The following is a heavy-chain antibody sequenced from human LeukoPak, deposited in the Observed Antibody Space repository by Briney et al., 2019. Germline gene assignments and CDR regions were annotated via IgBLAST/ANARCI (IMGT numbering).Heavy chain of an antibody. Sequence: PGGSLRLSCAASGFTFSNAWMSWVRQAPGKGPEWVSVIYSDGSTYYADSVKGRFTISRDNSKNTLDLQMTGLRAEDTAVYYCAREVLSTYYDFWSGSFDYWGQGTLVTVSS. CDR1: GFTFSNAW. CDR2: IYSDGST. CDR3: AREVLSTYYDFWSGSFDY. D-gene: IGHD3-3*01. V-gene: IGHV3-53*01. J-gene: IGHJ4*02.